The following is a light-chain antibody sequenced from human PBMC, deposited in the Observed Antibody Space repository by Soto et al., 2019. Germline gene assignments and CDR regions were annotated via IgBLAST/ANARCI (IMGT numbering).Light chain of an antibody. J-gene: IGKJ1*01. CDR1: PDISSY. CDR3: QKYDNAPWT. V-gene: IGKV1-27*01. CDR2: GTS. Sequence: DIQMTQSPSSLSASVGDRVTITCRASPDISSYLAWYQQKPGKVPKLLIYGTSTLQSGVPSRFSGSGSATDFTLTISSLQPEDASTYYCQKYDNAPWTFGQGTKVEIK.